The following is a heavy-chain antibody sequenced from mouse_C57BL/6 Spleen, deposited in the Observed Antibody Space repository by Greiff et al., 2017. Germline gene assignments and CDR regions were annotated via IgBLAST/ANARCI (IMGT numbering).Heavy chain of an antibody. J-gene: IGHJ3*01. CDR2: IHPSDSDT. D-gene: IGHD2-1*01. V-gene: IGHV1-74*01. Sequence: QVHVKQPGAELVKPGASVKVSCKASGYTFTSYWMHWVKQRPGQGLEWIGRIHPSDSDTNYNQKFKGKATLTVDKSSSTAYMQLSSLTSEDSAVYYCAIEISDGNYAADWGQGTLVTVSA. CDR1: GYTFTSYW. CDR3: AIEISDGNYAAD.